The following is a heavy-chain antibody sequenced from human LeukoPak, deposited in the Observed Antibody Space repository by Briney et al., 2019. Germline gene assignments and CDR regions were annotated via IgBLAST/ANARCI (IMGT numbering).Heavy chain of an antibody. CDR1: GGSISSYY. CDR3: ARGRSGDSAPIDY. Sequence: PSETLSLTCTVSGGSISSYYWSWLRQPPGKGGEWVGYIYYTGSTNYNPSLKSRVTISGDTTKNQFSLKLSSVTAADTAVYYCARGRSGDSAPIDYWGQGTLVTVSS. CDR2: IYYTGST. V-gene: IGHV4-59*01. D-gene: IGHD4-17*01. J-gene: IGHJ4*02.